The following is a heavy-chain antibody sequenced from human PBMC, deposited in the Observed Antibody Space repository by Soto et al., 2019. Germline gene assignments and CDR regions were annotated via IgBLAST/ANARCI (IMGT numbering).Heavy chain of an antibody. J-gene: IGHJ4*02. Sequence: ASVKVSCKASGYKFSSYAIHWVRQAPGQRLEWMGWINPNSGNTKYAQKFHDRVTMTRDTSISTAYMELSRLRSDDTAVYYCARASGTAMADYWGQGTLVTVSS. CDR2: INPNSGNT. V-gene: IGHV1-2*02. D-gene: IGHD5-18*01. CDR1: GYKFSSYA. CDR3: ARASGTAMADY.